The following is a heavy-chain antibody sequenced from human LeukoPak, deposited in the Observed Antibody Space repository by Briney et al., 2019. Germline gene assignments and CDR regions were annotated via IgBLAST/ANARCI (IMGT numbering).Heavy chain of an antibody. Sequence: GVSLRLSCAASGFTLDEYGMSWVRQAPGKGLEWVSGINWSGSSTTYADSVKGRFTISRDNAKNSLYLQMNSLRAEDTALYHCARIRGYFYGSGTGYMDVWGKGTTVTISS. CDR2: INWSGSST. CDR1: GFTLDEYG. J-gene: IGHJ6*03. CDR3: ARIRGYFYGSGTGYMDV. V-gene: IGHV3-20*01. D-gene: IGHD3-10*01.